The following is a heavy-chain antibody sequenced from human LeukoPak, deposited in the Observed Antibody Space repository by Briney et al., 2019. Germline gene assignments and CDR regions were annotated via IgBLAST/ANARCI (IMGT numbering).Heavy chain of an antibody. D-gene: IGHD4-17*01. Sequence: SETLSLTCAVYGGSFSGYYWSWIRQPPGKGLEWIGEINHSGSTNYNPSLKSRVTISVDTSKNQFSLKLSSVTAADTAVYYCARSLDLYGSYCFDYWGQGTLVTVSS. CDR2: INHSGST. J-gene: IGHJ4*02. CDR3: ARSLDLYGSYCFDY. CDR1: GGSFSGYY. V-gene: IGHV4-34*01.